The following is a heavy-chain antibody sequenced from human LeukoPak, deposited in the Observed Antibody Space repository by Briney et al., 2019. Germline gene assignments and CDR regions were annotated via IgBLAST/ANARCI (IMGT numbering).Heavy chain of an antibody. CDR1: GFTFSDSL. CDR3: IRQVAEAEID. Sequence: PGGSLRLSCAASGFTFSDSLIHWVRQASGKGLEWVGRIRTKADSYAAVYAASVKGRFTISRDDTKNTAFLQMNSLQTEDTATYYCIRQVAEAEIDWGQGTLVTVSS. V-gene: IGHV3-73*01. J-gene: IGHJ4*02. D-gene: IGHD6-13*01. CDR2: IRTKADSYAA.